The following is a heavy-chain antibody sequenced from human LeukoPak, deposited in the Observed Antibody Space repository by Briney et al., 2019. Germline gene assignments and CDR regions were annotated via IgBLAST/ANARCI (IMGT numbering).Heavy chain of an antibody. CDR2: IYTSGST. CDR3: ARDSPDYYGSGHDY. Sequence: SETLSLTCPVSGGSISGYYWSWIRQPPGKGLEWIGRIYTSGSTNYNPSLKSRVTMSVDTSKNQFSLKLSSVTAADAAVYYCARDSPDYYGSGHDYWGQGTLVTVSS. CDR1: GGSISGYY. V-gene: IGHV4-4*07. J-gene: IGHJ4*02. D-gene: IGHD3-10*01.